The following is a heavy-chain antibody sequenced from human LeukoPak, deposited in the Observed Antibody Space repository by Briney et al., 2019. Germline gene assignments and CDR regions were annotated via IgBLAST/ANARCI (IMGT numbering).Heavy chain of an antibody. CDR2: ISRSDGTA. J-gene: IGHJ4*02. V-gene: IGHV3-23*01. CDR1: GFTFSAFA. CDR3: ARDDYGDWPPLFDY. Sequence: GGSLRLSCAASGFTFSAFAMNWLRQAPGKGLEWVSFISRSDGTAYYADSVKGRFTISRDNSKNSLYLQMNSLRAEDTAQYFCARDDYGDWPPLFDYWSQGTLVTVSS. D-gene: IGHD4-17*01.